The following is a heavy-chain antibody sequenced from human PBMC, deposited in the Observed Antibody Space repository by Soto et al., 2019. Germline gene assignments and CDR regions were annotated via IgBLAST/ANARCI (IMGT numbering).Heavy chain of an antibody. CDR3: ASTLYDFWCGYLDY. D-gene: IGHD3-3*01. V-gene: IGHV4-61*01. Sequence: ASETLSLTCTVSGGSVSSGSYYWSWIRQPPGKGLEWIGYIYYSGSTNYNPSLKSRVTISVDTSKNQFSLRLSSVTAAGTAVYYCASTLYDFWCGYLDYWGQGTLVTVSS. CDR1: GGSVSSGSYY. CDR2: IYYSGST. J-gene: IGHJ4*02.